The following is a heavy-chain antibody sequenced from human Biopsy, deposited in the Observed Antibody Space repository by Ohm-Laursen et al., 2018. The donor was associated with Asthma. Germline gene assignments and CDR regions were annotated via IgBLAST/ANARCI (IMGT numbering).Heavy chain of an antibody. CDR1: GGSINIGDYY. CDR3: AKTTYGHDGFDP. Sequence: TLSLTCTVSGGSINIGDYYWSWIRQHPVKGLGWIGHIYYSGSTYYNPSLKSRVSISLDTSKNQFSLSLTSVTAADTAVYYCAKTTYGHDGFDPWGQGPLVTVSS. D-gene: IGHD4-17*01. J-gene: IGHJ5*02. CDR2: IYYSGST. V-gene: IGHV4-31*03.